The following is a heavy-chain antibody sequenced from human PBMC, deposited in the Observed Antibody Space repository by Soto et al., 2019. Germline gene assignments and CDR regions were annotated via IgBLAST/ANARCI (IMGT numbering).Heavy chain of an antibody. Sequence: GASVKVSCKASGGTFSSYAISWVRQAPGQGLEWMGEIIPIFGTANYAQKFQGRVTITRDTSASSAYMELSSLRSEDTAVYYCARDGDWYYYGSGSYRPLDYWGQGAVVTVSS. CDR1: GGTFSSYA. V-gene: IGHV1-69*05. D-gene: IGHD3-10*01. CDR2: IIPIFGTA. CDR3: ARDGDWYYYGSGSYRPLDY. J-gene: IGHJ4*02.